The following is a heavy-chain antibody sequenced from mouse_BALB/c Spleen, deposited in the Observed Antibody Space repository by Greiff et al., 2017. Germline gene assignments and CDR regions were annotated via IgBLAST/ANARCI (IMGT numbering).Heavy chain of an antibody. CDR2: ISNGGGST. J-gene: IGHJ2*01. D-gene: IGHD2-4*01. V-gene: IGHV5-12-2*01. CDR1: GFTFSSYT. CDR3: ARHFDFYFDY. Sequence: EVKVEESGGGLVQPGGSLKLSCAASGFTFSSYTMSWVRQTPEKRLEWVAYISNGGGSTYYPDTVKGRFTISRDNAKNTLYLQMSSLKSEDTAMYYCARHFDFYFDYWGQGTTLTVSS.